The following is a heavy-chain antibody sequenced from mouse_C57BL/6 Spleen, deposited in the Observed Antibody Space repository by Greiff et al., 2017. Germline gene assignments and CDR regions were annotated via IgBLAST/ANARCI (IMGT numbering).Heavy chain of an antibody. CDR1: GYAFSSSW. D-gene: IGHD2-3*01. J-gene: IGHJ3*01. Sequence: VQLQQSGPELVKPGASVKISCKASGYAFSSSWMNWVKQRPGKGLEWIGRIYPGDGDTNYNGKFKGKATLTADKSSSTAYMQLSSLTSEDAAVYFCAGLVIYNDYYWFAYWGQGTLVTVSA. CDR3: AGLVIYNDYYWFAY. CDR2: IYPGDGDT. V-gene: IGHV1-82*01.